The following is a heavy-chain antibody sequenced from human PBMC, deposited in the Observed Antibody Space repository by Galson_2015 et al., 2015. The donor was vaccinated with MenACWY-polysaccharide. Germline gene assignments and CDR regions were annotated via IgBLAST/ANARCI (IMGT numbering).Heavy chain of an antibody. V-gene: IGHV3-13*01. CDR2: IGTAGDT. J-gene: IGHJ5*02. D-gene: IGHD2-2*01. Sequence: SLRLSCAASGFTFSSYDMHWVRQATGKGLEWVSAIGTAGDTYYPGSVNGRFTISRENAKNSLYLQMNSLRAEDTAVYYCARNFSPQYQLLAWFDPWGQGTLVTVSS. CDR3: ARNFSPQYQLLAWFDP. CDR1: GFTFSSYD.